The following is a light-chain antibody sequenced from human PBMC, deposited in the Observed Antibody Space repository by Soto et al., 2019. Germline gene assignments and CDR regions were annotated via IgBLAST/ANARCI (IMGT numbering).Light chain of an antibody. V-gene: IGKV3-15*01. CDR2: GAS. Sequence: EIVLSQSLATLAASPGERATLSCRASQSVSSNLAWYQQKPGQAPRLLIYGASTRATGIPARFSGSGSGTEFTLTISSLQPDDFATYYCQQYSSYWTFGQGTKVDIK. J-gene: IGKJ1*01. CDR1: QSVSSN. CDR3: QQYSSYWT.